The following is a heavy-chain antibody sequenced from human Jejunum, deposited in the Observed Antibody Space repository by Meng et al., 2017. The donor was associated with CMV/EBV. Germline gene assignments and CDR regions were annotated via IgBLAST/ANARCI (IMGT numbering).Heavy chain of an antibody. J-gene: IGHJ4*02. D-gene: IGHD5-18*01. CDR1: TFSSFS. CDR3: ATDRMDTSARRGFFDY. CDR2: ISTTGDYI. V-gene: IGHV3-21*01. Sequence: TFSSFSINWVRQAPGKGLEWVASISTTGDYISYADSVKGRFTISRDNAKNSAYLQMNSLRFEDTAMYYCATDRMDTSARRGFFDYWGQGALVTVSS.